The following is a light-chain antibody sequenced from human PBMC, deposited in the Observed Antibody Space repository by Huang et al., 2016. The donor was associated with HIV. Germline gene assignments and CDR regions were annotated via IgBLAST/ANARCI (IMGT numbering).Light chain of an antibody. J-gene: IGKJ4*01. CDR1: QSLLDSDDGKTY. CDR3: MQRIKFPLT. Sequence: DIVLTQTPLSLHVTPGEPASISCRYSQSLLDSDDGKTYLDWYLQKPGQSPQLLIYTVSRRASGVPDRFSGSESGTDFTLKISRVEAEDVGVYYCMQRIKFPLTFGGGTKVEIK. V-gene: IGKV2-40*01. CDR2: TVS.